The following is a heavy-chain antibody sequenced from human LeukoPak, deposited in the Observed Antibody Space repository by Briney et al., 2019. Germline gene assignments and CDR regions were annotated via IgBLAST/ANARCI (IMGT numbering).Heavy chain of an antibody. Sequence: SETLSLTCTVPGASISSGYYWGWIRQPPGKGLEWIGSIYHSGSTYYNPSLKSRVTISVDTSKNQFSLKLSSVTAADTAVYYCARVEPSASGDYWGQGTLVTVSS. CDR2: IYHSGST. CDR3: ARVEPSASGDY. D-gene: IGHD1-14*01. V-gene: IGHV4-38-2*02. CDR1: GASISSGYY. J-gene: IGHJ4*02.